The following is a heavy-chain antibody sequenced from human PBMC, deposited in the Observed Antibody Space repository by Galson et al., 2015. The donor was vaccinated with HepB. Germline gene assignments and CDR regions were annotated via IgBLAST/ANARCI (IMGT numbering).Heavy chain of an antibody. V-gene: IGHV3-66*02. CDR3: ARDRQRLYGSGSYVY. Sequence: SLRLSCAASGFTVSSNYMSWVRQAPGKGLEWVPVIYSGGSTYYADSVKGRFTISRDNSKNTLYLQMNSLRAEDTAVYYCARDRQRLYGSGSYVYWGQGTLVTVSS. J-gene: IGHJ4*02. CDR1: GFTVSSNY. D-gene: IGHD3-10*01. CDR2: IYSGGST.